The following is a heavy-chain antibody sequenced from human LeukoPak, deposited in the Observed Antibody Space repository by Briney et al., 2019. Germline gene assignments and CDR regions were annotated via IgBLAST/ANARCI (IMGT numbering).Heavy chain of an antibody. CDR2: INWNGGST. J-gene: IGHJ4*02. Sequence: GGTLRLSCTASGFTFDDDGKSWVRQAPRHGQGWGSGINWNGGSTGYADSVKGRFTISRDNAKNSLYLQMNSLRAEDTALYYCAGIKAVAGYWGQGTLVTVSS. CDR1: GFTFDDDG. D-gene: IGHD6-19*01. CDR3: AGIKAVAGY. V-gene: IGHV3-20*04.